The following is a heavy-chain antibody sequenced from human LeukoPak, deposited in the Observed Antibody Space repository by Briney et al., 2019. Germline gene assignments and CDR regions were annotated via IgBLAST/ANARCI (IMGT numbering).Heavy chain of an antibody. CDR1: GFTFSSYT. V-gene: IGHV3-21*01. J-gene: IGHJ2*01. Sequence: PGGSLRLSCAASGFTFSSYTMNWVRQAPGKGLEYVSSISSSSSHIYYADSVKGRFTISRDNTKSSLYLQMNSLRAEDMAVYYCARDGTGYWYFDLWGRGTLVSVSS. CDR2: ISSSSSHI. CDR3: ARDGTGYWYFDL.